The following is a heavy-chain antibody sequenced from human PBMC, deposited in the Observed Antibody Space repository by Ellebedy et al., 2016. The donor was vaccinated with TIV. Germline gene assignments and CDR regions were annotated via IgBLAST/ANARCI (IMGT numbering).Heavy chain of an antibody. V-gene: IGHV4-39*07. D-gene: IGHD3/OR15-3a*01. Sequence: SETLSLXXTVSGGSISSSSYYWGWIRQPPGKGLEWIGSIYYSGSTYYNPSLKSRVTISVDTSKNQFSLKLSSVTAADTAVYYCARDPPNVLDSEYFQHWGQGTLVTVSS. CDR1: GGSISSSSYY. J-gene: IGHJ1*01. CDR3: ARDPPNVLDSEYFQH. CDR2: IYYSGST.